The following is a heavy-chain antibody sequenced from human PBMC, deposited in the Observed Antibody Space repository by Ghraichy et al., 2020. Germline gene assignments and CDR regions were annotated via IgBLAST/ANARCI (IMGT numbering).Heavy chain of an antibody. V-gene: IGHV4-34*01. D-gene: IGHD5-18*01. CDR2: INHSGST. J-gene: IGHJ3*02. CDR1: GGSFSGYY. Sequence: SETLSLTCAVYGGSFSGYYWSWIRQPPGKGLEWIGEINHSGSTNYNPSLKSRVTISVDTSKNQFSLKLSSVTAADTAVYYCARGLRIQLWLHQRWGAFDIWGQGTMVTVSS. CDR3: ARGLRIQLWLHQRWGAFDI.